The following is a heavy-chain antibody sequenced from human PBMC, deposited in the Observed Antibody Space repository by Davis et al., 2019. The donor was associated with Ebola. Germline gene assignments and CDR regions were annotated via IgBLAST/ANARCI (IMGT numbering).Heavy chain of an antibody. CDR1: GGSFSGYY. CDR3: ARGTRDYVWGRGVWFDP. D-gene: IGHD3-16*01. J-gene: IGHJ5*02. Sequence: SETLSLTCAVYGGSFSGYYWSWIRQPPGKGLEWIGEINHSGSTNYNPSLTSRVTISVDTSKNQFSLKLSSVTAADTAVYYRARGTRDYVWGRGVWFDPWGQGTLVTVSS. CDR2: INHSGST. V-gene: IGHV4-34*01.